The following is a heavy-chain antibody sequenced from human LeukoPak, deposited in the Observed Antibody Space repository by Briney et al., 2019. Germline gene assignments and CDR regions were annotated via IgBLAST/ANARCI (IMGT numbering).Heavy chain of an antibody. Sequence: PGGSLRLSCAASGFTFSNSWMSWVRQAPGKGLEWVATIKPDGSAQYYVDSVKGRFTISRDNAKNSLYLQMNSLRAEDTAVYYCARGGSASDYWGQGTLVTVSS. D-gene: IGHD3-10*01. V-gene: IGHV3-7*01. CDR3: ARGGSASDY. CDR2: IKPDGSAQ. J-gene: IGHJ4*02. CDR1: GFTFSNSW.